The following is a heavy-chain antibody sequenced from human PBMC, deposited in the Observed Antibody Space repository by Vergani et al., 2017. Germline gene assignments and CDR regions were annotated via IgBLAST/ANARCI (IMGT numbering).Heavy chain of an antibody. CDR1: GFTVSSNY. D-gene: IGHD3-10*01. CDR2: ISYDGSNK. CDR3: ARGPYYYGSGSYLPLDV. V-gene: IGHV3-30-3*01. J-gene: IGHJ6*04. Sequence: VQLVESGGGLVQPGGSLRLSCAASGFTVSSNYMSWVRQAPGKGLEWVAVISYDGSNKYYADSVKGRFTISRDNSKNTLYLQMNSLRAEDTAVYYCARGPYYYGSGSYLPLDVWGKGTTVTVSS.